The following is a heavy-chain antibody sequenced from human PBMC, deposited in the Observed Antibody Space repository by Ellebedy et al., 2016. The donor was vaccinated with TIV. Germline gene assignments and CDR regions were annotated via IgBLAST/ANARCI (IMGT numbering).Heavy chain of an antibody. CDR3: ARDSWTGSSY. CDR1: GFTFSSYR. Sequence: GGSLRLSCAASGFTFSSYRMNRVRQAPGKGLEWVSYIDSSGVTVFYADSVKGRFTISRDDAKNSLYLQMNSLRAEDTALYYCARDSWTGSSYWGQGTLVTVSS. D-gene: IGHD2-2*01. V-gene: IGHV3-48*01. CDR2: IDSSGVTV. J-gene: IGHJ4*02.